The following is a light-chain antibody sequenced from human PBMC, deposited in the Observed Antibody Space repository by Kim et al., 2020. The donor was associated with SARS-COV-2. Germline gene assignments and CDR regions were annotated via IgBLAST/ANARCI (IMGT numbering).Light chain of an antibody. CDR1: QAIGNY. CDR2: PAS. J-gene: IGKJ4*01. CDR3: QKFNIAPFT. V-gene: IGKV1-27*01. Sequence: DIQMTQSPSSLSASVGDRVTLSCRASQAIGNYLAWYQQKPGKVPKVLIYPASTLQSGVPSRFSGGGSGTDFTLTISSLQPEDVATYYCQKFNIAPFTFGERTKVDIK.